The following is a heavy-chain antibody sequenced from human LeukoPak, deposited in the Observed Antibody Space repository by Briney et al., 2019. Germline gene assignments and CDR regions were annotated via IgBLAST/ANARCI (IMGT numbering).Heavy chain of an antibody. Sequence: TSETLSLTCAVYGGSFSGYYWSWIRQPPGKGLEWIGEINHSGSTNYNPSLKSRVTISVDTSKNQFSLKLSSVTAADTAVYYCARALGLVVVPVADSQTFDYWGQGTLVTVSS. J-gene: IGHJ4*02. CDR1: GGSFSGYY. D-gene: IGHD2-2*01. V-gene: IGHV4-34*01. CDR3: ARALGLVVVPVADSQTFDY. CDR2: INHSGST.